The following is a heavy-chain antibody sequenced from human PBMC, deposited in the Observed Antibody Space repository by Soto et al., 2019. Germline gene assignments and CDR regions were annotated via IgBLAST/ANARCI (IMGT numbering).Heavy chain of an antibody. J-gene: IGHJ6*02. CDR2: ISYDGSNK. CDR1: GFTFSSYG. CDR3: AKDLPYNGMDV. Sequence: GGSLRLSCAASGFTFSSYGMHWVRQAPGKGLEWVAVISYDGSNKYYADSVKGRFTISRDNSKNTLYLQMNSLRAEDTAVYYCAKDLPYNGMDVWGQGTTVTVSS. V-gene: IGHV3-30*18.